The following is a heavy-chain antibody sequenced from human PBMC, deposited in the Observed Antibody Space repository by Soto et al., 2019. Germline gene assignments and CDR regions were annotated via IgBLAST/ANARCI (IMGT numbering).Heavy chain of an antibody. CDR1: GFTFSSYG. Sequence: GGSLRLSCAASGFTFSSYGMHWVRQAPGKGLEWVAVISYDGSNKYYADSVKGRFTISRDNSKNTLYLQMNSLRAEDTAVYYCAKDNSWRDGYNLTPIDYWGQGTLVTVSS. J-gene: IGHJ4*02. V-gene: IGHV3-30*18. CDR2: ISYDGSNK. D-gene: IGHD5-12*01. CDR3: AKDNSWRDGYNLTPIDY.